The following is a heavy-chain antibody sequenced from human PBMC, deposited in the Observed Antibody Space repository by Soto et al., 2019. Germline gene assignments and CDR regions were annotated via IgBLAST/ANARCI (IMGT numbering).Heavy chain of an antibody. Sequence: ASVKVSCKASGYTFTSYYMHWVRQAPGQGLEWMGIINPSGGSTSYAQKFQGRVTMTRDTSTSTAYMELSSLRSENTAVYYCARDLVIAAAYYGMDVWGQGTKVNVAS. J-gene: IGHJ6*02. CDR1: GYTFTSYY. V-gene: IGHV1-46*01. D-gene: IGHD6-13*01. CDR2: INPSGGST. CDR3: ARDLVIAAAYYGMDV.